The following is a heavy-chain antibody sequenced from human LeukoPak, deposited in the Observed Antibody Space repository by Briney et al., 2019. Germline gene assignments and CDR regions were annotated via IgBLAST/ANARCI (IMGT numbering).Heavy chain of an antibody. V-gene: IGHV4-59*08. Sequence: SETLSLTCTVSGGSISSYYWSWIRQPPGKGLEWIGYIYYSGSTNYNPSLKSRVTISVDTSKNQFSLKLSSVTAADTAVYYCARGLWYYYGMDVWGQGTTVTVSS. CDR1: GGSISSYY. D-gene: IGHD3-16*01. J-gene: IGHJ6*02. CDR2: IYYSGST. CDR3: ARGLWYYYGMDV.